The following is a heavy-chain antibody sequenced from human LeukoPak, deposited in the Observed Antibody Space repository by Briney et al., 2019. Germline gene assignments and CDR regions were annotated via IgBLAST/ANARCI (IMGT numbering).Heavy chain of an antibody. Sequence: PGGSLRLSCAASGFNFGTYSMNWVRQAPGKGLEWVSYISSSGSTMYYADSVKGRFTISRDNAKNSLYLQMNSLRAEDTAVFYCARIFDSSGYPDDAFDIWGQGTMVTVSS. CDR2: ISSSGSTM. D-gene: IGHD3-22*01. CDR1: GFNFGTYS. V-gene: IGHV3-48*01. J-gene: IGHJ3*02. CDR3: ARIFDSSGYPDDAFDI.